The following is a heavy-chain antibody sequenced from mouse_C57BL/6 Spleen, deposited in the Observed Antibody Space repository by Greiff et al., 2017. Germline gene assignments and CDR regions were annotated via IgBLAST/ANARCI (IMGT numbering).Heavy chain of an antibody. J-gene: IGHJ4*01. CDR3: ARFPYYYGTYYAMDY. D-gene: IGHD1-1*01. V-gene: IGHV1-18*01. CDR2: INPNNGGT. CDR1: GYTFTDYN. Sequence: EVKLMESGPELVKPGASVKIPCKASGYTFTDYNMDWVKQSHGKSLEWIGDINPNNGGTIYNQKFKGKATLTVDKSSSTAYMELRSLTSEDTAVYYCARFPYYYGTYYAMDYWGQGTSVTVSS.